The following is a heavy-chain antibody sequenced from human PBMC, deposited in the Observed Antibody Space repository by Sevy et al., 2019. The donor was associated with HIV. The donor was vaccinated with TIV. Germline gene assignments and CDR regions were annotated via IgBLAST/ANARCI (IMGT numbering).Heavy chain of an antibody. CDR3: AGGRYDSSGSFDTFDI. J-gene: IGHJ3*02. CDR1: GFTFISYA. D-gene: IGHD3-22*01. CDR2: IFGDGDIT. Sequence: GGSLRLSCAASGFTFISYAMNWVRQAPGKGLEWVSSIFGDGDITYYADSVKGRFTISRDKSKNTLYLQMHSLRAEDTAVYYCAGGRYDSSGSFDTFDIWGQGTMVTVSS. V-gene: IGHV3-23*01.